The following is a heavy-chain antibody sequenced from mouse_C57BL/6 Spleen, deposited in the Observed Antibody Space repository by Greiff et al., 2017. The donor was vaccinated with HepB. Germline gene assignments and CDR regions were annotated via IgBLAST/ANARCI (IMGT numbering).Heavy chain of an antibody. V-gene: IGHV1-26*01. CDR2: INPNNGGT. CDR1: GYTFTDYY. CDR3: ARSTAQLAY. D-gene: IGHD3-2*02. J-gene: IGHJ3*01. Sequence: EVQLQQSGPELVKPGASVKISCKASGYTFTDYYVNWVKQSHGKSLEWIGDINPNNGGTSYNQKFKGKATLTVDKSSSTAYMELRSLTSEDSAVYYCARSTAQLAYWGQGTLVTVSA.